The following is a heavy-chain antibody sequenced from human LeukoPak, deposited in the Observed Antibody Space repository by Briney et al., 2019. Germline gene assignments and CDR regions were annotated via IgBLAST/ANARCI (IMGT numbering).Heavy chain of an antibody. J-gene: IGHJ4*02. D-gene: IGHD5-12*01. CDR2: ISGSGSST. Sequence: VQPGGSLRLSCAASGFTFSSYAMSWVRQAPGKGLEWISTISGSGSSTDFADSVKGRFTISRDNSKNTLNSQMNNLRAEDTAIYYCAPDPNKWLRNYWGQGTLVTVSS. CDR1: GFTFSSYA. CDR3: APDPNKWLRNY. V-gene: IGHV3-23*01.